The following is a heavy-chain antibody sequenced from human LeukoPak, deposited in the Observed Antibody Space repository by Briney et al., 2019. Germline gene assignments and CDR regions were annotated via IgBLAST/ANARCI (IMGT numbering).Heavy chain of an antibody. CDR1: GFTFSSYS. Sequence: PGGSLRLSCAASGFTFSSYSMNWVRQAPGKGLEWVSSISTSSSYINYADSVKGRFTISRDNAKNSLYLQMNSLRAEDTAVYYCAKDRCSNGVGCYYYYMDVWGKGTTVTISS. J-gene: IGHJ6*03. V-gene: IGHV3-21*01. CDR2: ISTSSSYI. CDR3: AKDRCSNGVGCYYYYMDV. D-gene: IGHD2-8*01.